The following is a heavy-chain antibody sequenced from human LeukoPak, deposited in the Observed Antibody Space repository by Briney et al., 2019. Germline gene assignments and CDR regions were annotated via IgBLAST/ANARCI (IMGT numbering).Heavy chain of an antibody. CDR2: ISGSGGST. V-gene: IGHV3-23*01. CDR1: GFTFSSYA. J-gene: IGHJ5*02. Sequence: QTGWSLRLSCAASGFTFSSYAMSWVRQAPGKGLEWVSAISGSGGSTYYADSVKGRFTISRDNSKNTLYLQMNSLRAEDTAVYYCAKVGSYFNWFDPWGQGTLVTVSS. D-gene: IGHD1-26*01. CDR3: AKVGSYFNWFDP.